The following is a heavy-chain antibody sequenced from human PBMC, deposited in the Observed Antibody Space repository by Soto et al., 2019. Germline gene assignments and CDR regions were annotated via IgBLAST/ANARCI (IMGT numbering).Heavy chain of an antibody. V-gene: IGHV2-5*01. CDR2: IYWSDDK. CDR3: AHSPWGAAPDY. CDR1: GFSLSARGVG. J-gene: IGHJ4*02. D-gene: IGHD3-16*01. Sequence: QITLKESGPTLVKRTRTLTLTCTFSGFSLSARGVGVGWIRQPPGKALEWLALIYWSDDKRYTPSLKSRLTITKDTSKNQVVRTMTNMDPVDTATYYCAHSPWGAAPDYWGQGTLVTVSS.